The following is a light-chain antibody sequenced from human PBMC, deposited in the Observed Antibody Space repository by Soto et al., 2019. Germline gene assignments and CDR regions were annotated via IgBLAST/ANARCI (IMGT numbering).Light chain of an antibody. CDR3: QQYGSSPLT. CDR2: GAS. V-gene: IGKV3-20*01. Sequence: EIVLTQSPGTLSLSPGERATLSCRASQSVSSSYLAWYQQKPGQAPRLLIYGASSMATGIPDRFSGSGSGTDFTLTISRLEPEDFAVDYCQQYGSSPLTFGGGTKVEIK. CDR1: QSVSSSY. J-gene: IGKJ4*01.